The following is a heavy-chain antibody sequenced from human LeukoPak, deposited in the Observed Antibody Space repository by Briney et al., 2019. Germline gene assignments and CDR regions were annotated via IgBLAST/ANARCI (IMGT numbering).Heavy chain of an antibody. J-gene: IGHJ4*02. V-gene: IGHV1-69*05. CDR3: ARDPPYSSSWYWFDY. CDR1: GGTFSSYA. Sequence: ASVKVSCKASGGTFSSYAISWVRQAPGQGLEWMGGIIPIFGTANYAQKFQGRVTITTDESTSTAYMELSSLRSEDTAVYYCARDPPYSSSWYWFDYWGQGTLVTVSS. D-gene: IGHD6-13*01. CDR2: IIPIFGTA.